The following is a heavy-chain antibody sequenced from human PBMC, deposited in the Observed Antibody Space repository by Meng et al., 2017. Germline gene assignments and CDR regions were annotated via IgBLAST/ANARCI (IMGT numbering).Heavy chain of an antibody. V-gene: IGHV1-2*06. CDR1: GYNFPDYY. Sequence: QWQLVQSGAELKKPGASVKVSCKPSGYNFPDYYIHWVRRAPGQGLEWMGRINPKSGDTHYAQKFQARVTMTGDTSISTAYMELSGLRSDDTAMYYCARDEDISAAGKLFGDYWGQGTLVTVSS. CDR2: INPKSGDT. D-gene: IGHD6-25*01. CDR3: ARDEDISAAGKLFGDY. J-gene: IGHJ4*02.